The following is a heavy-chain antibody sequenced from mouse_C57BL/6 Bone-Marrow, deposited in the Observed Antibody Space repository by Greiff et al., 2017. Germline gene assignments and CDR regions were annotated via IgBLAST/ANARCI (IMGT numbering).Heavy chain of an antibody. J-gene: IGHJ3*01. CDR1: GYSITSGYY. CDR3: ARHIYYGYDVFAY. CDR2: ISYDGSN. D-gene: IGHD2-2*01. V-gene: IGHV3-6*01. Sequence: DVQLQESGPGLVKPSQSLSLSCSVTGYSITSGYYWNWLRQFPGNKLEWMGYISYDGSNNYNPSLKNRISITRDTSKNPFFLKLNSVTTEDTATYYCARHIYYGYDVFAYWGQGTLVTVSA.